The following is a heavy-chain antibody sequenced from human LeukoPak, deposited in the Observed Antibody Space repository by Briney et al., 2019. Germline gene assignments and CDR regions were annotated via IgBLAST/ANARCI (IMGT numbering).Heavy chain of an antibody. CDR2: IKSKTDGGTT. CDR3: TTDNTRYSSRWYVDY. V-gene: IGHV3-15*01. Sequence: GALRLSCAASGFTFSSYAMSWVRQAPGKGLEWVGRIKSKTDGGTTDYAAPVKGRFSISRDDSKTTLYLQMNSLKTEDTAVYYCTTDNTRYSSRWYVDYWGQGTLVTVSS. J-gene: IGHJ4*02. CDR1: GFTFSSYA. D-gene: IGHD6-13*01.